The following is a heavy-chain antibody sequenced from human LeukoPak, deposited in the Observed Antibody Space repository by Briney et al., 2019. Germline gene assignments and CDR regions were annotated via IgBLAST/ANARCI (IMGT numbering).Heavy chain of an antibody. J-gene: IGHJ5*02. CDR1: ADSISGYY. CDR2: IYYSGST. D-gene: IGHD6-19*01. Sequence: SETLSLTCSVSADSISGYYWSWIRQPTGKGLEWIGHIYYSGSTNYNPSLKSRVTILVDTSKNQFSLKLRSVTAADTAVYYCARVGAVAGTGGWFDPWGQGTLVTVSS. CDR3: ARVGAVAGTGGWFDP. V-gene: IGHV4-59*12.